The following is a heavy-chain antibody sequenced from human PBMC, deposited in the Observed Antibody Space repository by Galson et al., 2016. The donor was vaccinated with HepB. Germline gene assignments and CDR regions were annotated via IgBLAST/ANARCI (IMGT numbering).Heavy chain of an antibody. CDR2: IYSSGTT. D-gene: IGHD6-25*01. J-gene: IGHJ6*03. V-gene: IGHV3-53*01. CDR3: ARAHQQRWRSNYYYYYMDV. CDR1: DFTVTSNY. Sequence: SLRLSCAASDFTVTSNYMNWVRQAPGKGLERVSIIYSSGTTYYADSLKGRFTISRDNSKNTLYLQMNNVRAEDTAVYYCARAHQQRWRSNYYYYYMDVWGKGTTVTVSS.